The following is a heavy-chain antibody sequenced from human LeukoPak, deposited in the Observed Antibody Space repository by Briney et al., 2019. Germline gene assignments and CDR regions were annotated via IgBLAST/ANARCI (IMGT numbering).Heavy chain of an antibody. V-gene: IGHV3-74*01. CDR1: GFTFSDFW. Sequence: GGSLRLSCAASGFTFSDFWTYWVRQAPGKGLVWISNINEHGTTAYADSVKGRFTISRDNAKNILYLQMNSLRAEDTAVYYCGRVRGGNWGQGTLVTVSS. J-gene: IGHJ4*02. D-gene: IGHD3-16*01. CDR2: INEHGTT. CDR3: GRVRGGN.